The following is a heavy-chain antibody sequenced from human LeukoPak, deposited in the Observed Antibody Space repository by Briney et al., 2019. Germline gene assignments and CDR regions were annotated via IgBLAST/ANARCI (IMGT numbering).Heavy chain of an antibody. D-gene: IGHD6-19*01. J-gene: IGHJ4*02. CDR3: ARGGPVAACQV. V-gene: IGHV3-7*01. CDR1: GFTFSSYW. Sequence: GGSLRLSCAASGFTFSSYWMNWVRQAPGKGLEWVASIKKDGREKYYVDSVKGRFTISRDKAKNSLYLQMNRLRTEDTAVYYCARGGPVAACQVWGQGTLVTVSS. CDR2: IKKDGREK.